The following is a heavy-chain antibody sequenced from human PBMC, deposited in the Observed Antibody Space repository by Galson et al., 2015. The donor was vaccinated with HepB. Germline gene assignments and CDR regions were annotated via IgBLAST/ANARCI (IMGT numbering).Heavy chain of an antibody. CDR2: IIPIFGTA. V-gene: IGHV1-69*13. D-gene: IGHD2-15*01. Sequence: SVKVSCKASGGTFSSYAISWVRQAPGQGLEWMGGIIPIFGTANYAQKFQGRVTITADESTSTAYMELSSLRSEDTAVYYCARSCSGGSCYFDYWGQGTLSPSPQ. CDR3: ARSCSGGSCYFDY. CDR1: GGTFSSYA. J-gene: IGHJ4*02.